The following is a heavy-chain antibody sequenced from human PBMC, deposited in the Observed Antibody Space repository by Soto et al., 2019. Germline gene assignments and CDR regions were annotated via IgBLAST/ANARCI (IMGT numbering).Heavy chain of an antibody. CDR1: GGTFSGYT. CDR2: IIPILGLA. Sequence: QVQLVQSGAEVKKPGSSVKVSCKASGGTFSGYTISWVRQAPGQGPEWMGRIIPILGLANYAQKFQGRVTITADKFTSTAYMALSSLSSDDTAVYYWARAVAGTKAYYYYYMDVWGKGTTVTVSS. D-gene: IGHD6-19*01. J-gene: IGHJ6*03. V-gene: IGHV1-69*02. CDR3: ARAVAGTKAYYYYYMDV.